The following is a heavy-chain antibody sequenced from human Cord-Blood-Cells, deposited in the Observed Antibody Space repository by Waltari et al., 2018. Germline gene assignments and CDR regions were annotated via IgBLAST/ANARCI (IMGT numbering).Heavy chain of an antibody. D-gene: IGHD3-16*02. CDR1: GYTFTGYY. Sequence: QVQLVQSGAEVKQPGASVKVSCTASGYTFTGYYMHWVRQPHGQGLEWMGWINPNSGGTNYAQKFQGWVTMTRDTSISTAYMELSRLRSDDTAVYYCARGVITFGGVIVIDFDYWGQGTLVTVSS. CDR2: INPNSGGT. CDR3: ARGVITFGGVIVIDFDY. J-gene: IGHJ4*02. V-gene: IGHV1-2*04.